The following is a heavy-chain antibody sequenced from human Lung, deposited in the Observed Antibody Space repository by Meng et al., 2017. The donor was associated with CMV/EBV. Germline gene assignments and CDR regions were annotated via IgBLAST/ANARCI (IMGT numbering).Heavy chain of an antibody. Sequence: GESLKISCSASGFNFKIYTMKWVRQAPGKGLEWVSSISSTSTSIYYADSVKGRFTISRDNAKNSLFLQMNSLGAEDTAMYYCARADVCEKIVVVPTAIGSWGRGTLVTVSS. J-gene: IGHJ5*02. D-gene: IGHD2-2*02. V-gene: IGHV3-21*06. CDR2: ISSTSTSI. CDR1: GFNFKIYT. CDR3: ARADVCEKIVVVPTAIGS.